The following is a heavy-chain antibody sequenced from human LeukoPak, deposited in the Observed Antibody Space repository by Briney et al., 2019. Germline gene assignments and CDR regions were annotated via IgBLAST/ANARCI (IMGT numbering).Heavy chain of an antibody. CDR1: GGSISSYY. CDR3: AREAVAGTCFDY. CDR2: IYYSGST. D-gene: IGHD6-19*01. V-gene: IGHV4-59*01. J-gene: IGHJ4*02. Sequence: PSETLSLTCTVSGGSISSYYWSWIRQPPGKGLEWIGYIYYSGSTNYNPSLKSRVTISVDTSKKQFSLKLSSVTAADTAVYYCAREAVAGTCFDYWGQGTLVSVSS.